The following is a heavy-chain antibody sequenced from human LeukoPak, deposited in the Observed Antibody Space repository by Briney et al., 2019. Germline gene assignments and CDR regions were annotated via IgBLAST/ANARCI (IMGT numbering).Heavy chain of an antibody. CDR1: GGSISSGSYY. V-gene: IGHV4-39*01. CDR2: IYYSGST. CDR3: ARGYDSSGMPALDI. D-gene: IGHD3-22*01. J-gene: IGHJ3*02. Sequence: SSQTLSLTCTVSGGSISSGSYYWSWIRQPAGKGLEWIGSIYYSGSTYYNPSLKSRVTISVDTSKNQFSLKLSSVTAADTAVYYCARGYDSSGMPALDIWGQGTMVTVSS.